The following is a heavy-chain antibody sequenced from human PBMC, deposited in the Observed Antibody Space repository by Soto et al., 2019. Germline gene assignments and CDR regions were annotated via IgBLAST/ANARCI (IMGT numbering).Heavy chain of an antibody. CDR1: GFAFSSYW. CDR2: IKQDGSEK. V-gene: IGHV3-7*01. D-gene: IGHD3-10*01. J-gene: IGHJ4*02. CDR3: SRVLWFGEYLSDQFLAF. Sequence: GGSLRLSCAASGFAFSSYWMSWVRQAPGKGLEWVANIKQDGSEKYYVDSVKGRFTISRDNAKNSLYLQMDSLRAEDTAVYYCSRVLWFGEYLSDQFLAFWGQGTLVTVSS.